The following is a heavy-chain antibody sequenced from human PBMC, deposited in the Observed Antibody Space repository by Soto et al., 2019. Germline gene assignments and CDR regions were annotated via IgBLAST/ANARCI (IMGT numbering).Heavy chain of an antibody. CDR2: IIQDGRAI. J-gene: IGHJ4*02. CDR3: ARGGELSLLPLDY. Sequence: LRLSCAASGFSSSDYWMSWVRQAPGRGLEWVAHIIQDGRAIYYVDSVRGRFTISRDSAGNSVFLEMHRLRVEDTAVYYCARGGELSLLPLDYWGLGTLVTVSS. CDR1: GFSSSDYW. D-gene: IGHD2-15*01. V-gene: IGHV3-7*03.